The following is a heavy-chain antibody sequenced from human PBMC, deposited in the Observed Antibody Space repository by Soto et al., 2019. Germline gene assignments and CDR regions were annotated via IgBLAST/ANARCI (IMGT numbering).Heavy chain of an antibody. CDR3: ARLRRDWGDAFDL. CDR2: IIPVFDKA. J-gene: IGHJ3*01. V-gene: IGHV1-69*01. CDR1: GGSFGSSA. Sequence: QVQLVQSGADVKKPGSSVKVSCKTSGGSFGSSAISWVRQAPAQGLEWMGEIIPVFDKANYAQNFQDRLTITADESTRTVFMQLSSLRSDDTAVYFCARLRRDWGDAFDLWGQGTFVTVSS. D-gene: IGHD3-16*01.